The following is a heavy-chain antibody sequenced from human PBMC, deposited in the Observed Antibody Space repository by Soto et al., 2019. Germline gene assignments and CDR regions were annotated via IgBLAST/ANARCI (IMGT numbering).Heavy chain of an antibody. CDR3: ARGGGVGVAGSAAFDM. CDR1: GYPVTAYY. CDR2: INPATGAA. J-gene: IGHJ3*02. V-gene: IGHV1-2*02. Sequence: QLHLVQSGAVVKKPGASVTVSCSASGYPVTAYYMHWVRQAPGRGLEWMGGINPATGAAKYTQTFQGRCTITRDPSQGTVFIELSGLTFGDPAVFYWARGGGVGVAGSAAFDMWGQGTLVTVSS. D-gene: IGHD3-3*01.